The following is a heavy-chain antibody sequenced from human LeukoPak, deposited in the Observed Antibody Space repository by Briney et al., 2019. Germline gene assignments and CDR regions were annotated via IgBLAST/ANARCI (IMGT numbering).Heavy chain of an antibody. CDR3: ARGNSGVAVARFDY. D-gene: IGHD6-19*01. CDR1: GDSVSNNNAA. J-gene: IGHJ4*02. Sequence: SQTLSRTCAISGDSVSNNNAAWNWIRQSPSRGLEWLGRTYYRSKWYTDSAVSVNSRITINPDTSKNQFSLQLTSVTPEDSAVYYCARGNSGVAVARFDYWGQGTLVTVSS. V-gene: IGHV6-1*01. CDR2: TYYRSKWYT.